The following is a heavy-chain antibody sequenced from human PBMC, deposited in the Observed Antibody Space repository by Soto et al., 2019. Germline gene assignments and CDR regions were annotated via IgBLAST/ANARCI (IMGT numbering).Heavy chain of an antibody. CDR2: IYYSGST. D-gene: IGHD4-17*01. V-gene: IGHV4-39*01. Sequence: SETLSLTCTVSGGSLSSSSYYWGWIRHPPGKGLEWIGSIYYSGSTYYNPSLKSRVTIYVDTSKNQFSLKLSSVTAADTAVYYCARQREYGGENYYYYGMDVWGQGTTVTVSS. CDR1: GGSLSSSSYY. J-gene: IGHJ6*02. CDR3: ARQREYGGENYYYYGMDV.